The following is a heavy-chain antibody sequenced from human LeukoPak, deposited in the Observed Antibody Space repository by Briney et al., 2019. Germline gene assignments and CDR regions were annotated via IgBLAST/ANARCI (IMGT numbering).Heavy chain of an antibody. CDR1: GGSISSYY. CDR3: ARQNSVAGHYYYYGMDV. CDR2: IYYSGST. J-gene: IGHJ6*02. D-gene: IGHD6-19*01. Sequence: SETLSLTCTVSGGSISSYYWSWIRQPPGKGLEWIGYIYYSGSTNYNPSLKSRVTISVDTSKNQFSLKLSSVTAADTAVYYCARQNSVAGHYYYYGMDVWGQGTTVTVPS. V-gene: IGHV4-59*08.